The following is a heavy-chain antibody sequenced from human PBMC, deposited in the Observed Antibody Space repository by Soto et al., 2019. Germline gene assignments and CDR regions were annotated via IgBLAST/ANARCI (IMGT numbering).Heavy chain of an antibody. Sequence: QVQLQESGPGLLKPSETLSLTCTVSGGSISNYYWNWIRQPPGKGLEWIGYIYYSGSTNYNPSLRSRVTMSVDTSKNQFSLKLTSVTAADTAVYYCARDRSAATPYWGQGTLVTVSS. CDR3: ARDRSAATPY. CDR2: IYYSGST. CDR1: GGSISNYY. J-gene: IGHJ4*02. V-gene: IGHV4-59*12. D-gene: IGHD2-15*01.